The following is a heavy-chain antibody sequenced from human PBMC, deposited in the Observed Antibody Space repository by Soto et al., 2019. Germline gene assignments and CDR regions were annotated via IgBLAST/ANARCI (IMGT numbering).Heavy chain of an antibody. V-gene: IGHV4-39*01. D-gene: IGHD3-16*02. Sequence: PSETLSLTCTVSGGSISSSNYYWGWIRQPPGKGLEWIASIYHSGTTYYSPSLKSRVTMSVDTSTNQFSLRLSSVTAADTAVYYCARVLDYDYVWGSYPLNWFDPWGQGTLVTVSS. CDR2: IYHSGTT. CDR1: GGSISSSNYY. CDR3: ARVLDYDYVWGSYPLNWFDP. J-gene: IGHJ5*02.